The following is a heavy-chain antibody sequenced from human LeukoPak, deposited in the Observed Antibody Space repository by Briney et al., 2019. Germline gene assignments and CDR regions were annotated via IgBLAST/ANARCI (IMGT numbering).Heavy chain of an antibody. CDR2: IRQDGSEK. Sequence: GGSLRLSCAASGFTFSSYWMSWVRQAPGKGLEWVANIRQDGSEKYYVDSVKGRFTISRDNAKNSLYLQMNSLRAEDTAVYYCARKDYDFWSGQVGGFDYWGQGTLVTVSS. D-gene: IGHD3-3*01. J-gene: IGHJ4*02. CDR1: GFTFSSYW. CDR3: ARKDYDFWSGQVGGFDY. V-gene: IGHV3-7*01.